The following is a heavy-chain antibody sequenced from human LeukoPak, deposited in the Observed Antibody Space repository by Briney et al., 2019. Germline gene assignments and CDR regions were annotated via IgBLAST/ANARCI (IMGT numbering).Heavy chain of an antibody. CDR3: ARRYGDYLDY. CDR1: GYTFTSYY. D-gene: IGHD4-17*01. J-gene: IGHJ4*02. V-gene: IGHV1-46*01. Sequence: ASVKVSCKASGYTFTSYYMHWVRQAPGQGLEWMGIINPSGGSTSYAQKFQGRVTMTRDTSTSTVYMELRSLRSDDTAVYYCARRYGDYLDYWGQGTLVTVSS. CDR2: INPSGGST.